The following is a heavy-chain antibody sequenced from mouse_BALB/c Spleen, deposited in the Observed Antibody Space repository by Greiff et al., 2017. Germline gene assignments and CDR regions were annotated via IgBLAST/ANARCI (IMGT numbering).Heavy chain of an antibody. D-gene: IGHD2-14*01. Sequence: VQLQQPGAELVRPGASVKLSCKASGYTFTSYWINWVKQRPGQGLEWIGNIYPSDSYTNYNQKFTDKATLTVDKSSSTAYMQLSSPTSEDSAVYYSTRGEVRRAAWFDYWGQGTLVTVAA. J-gene: IGHJ3*01. CDR2: IYPSDSYT. CDR1: GYTFTSYW. CDR3: TRGEVRRAAWFDY. V-gene: IGHV1-69*02.